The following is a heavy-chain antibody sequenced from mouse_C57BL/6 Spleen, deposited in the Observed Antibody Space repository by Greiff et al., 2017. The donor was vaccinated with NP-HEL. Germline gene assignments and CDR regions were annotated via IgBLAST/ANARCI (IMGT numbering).Heavy chain of an antibody. V-gene: IGHV5-4*01. CDR1: GFTFSSYA. CDR3: ARERGNYDFDY. D-gene: IGHD2-1*01. J-gene: IGHJ2*01. Sequence: EVQGVESGGGLVKPGGSLKLSCAASGFTFSSYAMSWVRQTPEKRLEWVATISDGGSYTYYPDNVKGRFTISRDNAKNNLYLQMSHLKSEDTAMYYCARERGNYDFDYWGQGTTLTVSS. CDR2: ISDGGSYT.